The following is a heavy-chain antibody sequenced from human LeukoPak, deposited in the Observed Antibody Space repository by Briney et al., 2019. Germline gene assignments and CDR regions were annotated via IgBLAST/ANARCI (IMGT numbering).Heavy chain of an antibody. V-gene: IGHV4-34*01. J-gene: IGHJ5*02. CDR2: INHSGST. CDR3: ARAAYGSGSYYHWFDP. Sequence: SSETLSLTCAVYGGSFSGYFWSWIRQPPGKGLEWIGEINHSGSTNHNPSLKSRVTISVDTSKNQFSLKLSSVTAADTAVYYCARAAYGSGSYYHWFDPWGQGTLVTISS. CDR1: GGSFSGYF. D-gene: IGHD3-10*01.